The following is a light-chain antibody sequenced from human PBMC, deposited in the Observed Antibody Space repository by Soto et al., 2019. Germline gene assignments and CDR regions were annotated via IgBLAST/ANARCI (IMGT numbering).Light chain of an antibody. J-gene: IGKJ4*01. CDR3: QQHGSSPLT. CDR1: QSVVTSY. Sequence: EIVLTQSPGTLSLSPGERATLSCRASQSVVTSYLAWYQQKRGQAPRLLIYAASSRATGIPDRFTGSGSGTDFALTITRLEPEDFAVYFCQQHGSSPLTFGGGTKVDIK. CDR2: AAS. V-gene: IGKV3-20*01.